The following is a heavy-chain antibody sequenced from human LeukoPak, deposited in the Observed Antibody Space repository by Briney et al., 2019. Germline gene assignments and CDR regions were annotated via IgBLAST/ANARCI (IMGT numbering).Heavy chain of an antibody. Sequence: GASVKVSCKASGYTFTSYGISWVRQAPGQGLEWMGWISAYNGNTNYAQKLQGRVTMTTDTSTSTAYMELRSLRSDDTAVYYCASDRVSSSEDEGWFDPWGQGTLVTVSS. CDR1: GYTFTSYG. J-gene: IGHJ5*02. V-gene: IGHV1-18*01. D-gene: IGHD6-13*01. CDR3: ASDRVSSSEDEGWFDP. CDR2: ISAYNGNT.